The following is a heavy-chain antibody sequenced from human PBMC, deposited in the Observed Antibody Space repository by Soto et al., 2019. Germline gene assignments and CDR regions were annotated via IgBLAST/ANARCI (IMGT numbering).Heavy chain of an antibody. CDR3: AKKVNSGSGSQFFDY. D-gene: IGHD3-10*01. J-gene: IGHJ4*02. CDR2: FRSGGDDDTT. Sequence: LRLSCAASGFTFSSYSMSWVRQAPGKGLEWVSGFRSGGDDDTTYYADSVRGRFTISRDNSKNTLFLQMNSLRAEDTAIYYCAKKVNSGSGSQFFDYWGQGTLVTVSS. CDR1: GFTFSSYS. V-gene: IGHV3-23*01.